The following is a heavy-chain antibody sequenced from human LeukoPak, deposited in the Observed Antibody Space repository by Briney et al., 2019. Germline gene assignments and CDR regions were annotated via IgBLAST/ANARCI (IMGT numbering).Heavy chain of an antibody. CDR2: IYTSGST. D-gene: IGHD2-2*01. CDR1: GGSISSYY. CDR3: ARGVGCSSSSCHNWFDP. Sequence: SETLSLTCTVSGGSISSYYWSWFRQPAGKGLEWIGRIYTSGSTNYTPSLKSRVTMSVDTSKNQFSLKLSSVTAADTAVYYCARGVGCSSSSCHNWFDPWGQGTLVTVSS. J-gene: IGHJ5*02. V-gene: IGHV4-4*07.